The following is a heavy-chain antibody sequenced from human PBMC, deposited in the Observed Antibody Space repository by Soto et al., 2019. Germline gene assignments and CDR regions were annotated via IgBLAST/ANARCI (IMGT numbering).Heavy chain of an antibody. J-gene: IGHJ6*02. CDR1: GCSIDNYY. CDR2: ISYTGYS. CDR3: ARHGFGPLHGLVDV. D-gene: IGHD3-10*01. Sequence: SETLSLTCTVSGCSIDNYYCSWFRQPPGKALEWIGYISYTGYSAYNFSLKRRVTMSMDTSKTQFYLTLESVTATDTAVYYCARHGFGPLHGLVDVWGQGTTVTVSS. V-gene: IGHV4-59*08.